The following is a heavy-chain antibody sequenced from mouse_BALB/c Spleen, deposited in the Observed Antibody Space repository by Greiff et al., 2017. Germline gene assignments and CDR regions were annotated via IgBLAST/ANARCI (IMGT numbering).Heavy chain of an antibody. CDR1: YTFS. J-gene: IGHJ2*01. CDR3: SEDSAVYYCGREEYGNYS. V-gene: IGHV1-87*01. Sequence: QVQLQQSGPELARPWASVKISCQAFYTFSRRVYFAIRDTNYWMQWVKQRPGQGLEWIGAIYPGNGDTSYNQKFKGKATLTVDKSSSTAHMELLSLTSEDSAVYYCGREEYGNYSWGQGTTLTVSS. D-gene: IGHD2-10*02. CDR2: GQGLEWIG.